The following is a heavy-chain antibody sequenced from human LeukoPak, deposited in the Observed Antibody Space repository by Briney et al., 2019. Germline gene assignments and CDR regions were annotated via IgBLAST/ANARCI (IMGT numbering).Heavy chain of an antibody. D-gene: IGHD3-22*01. CDR2: ISYDVGKK. J-gene: IGHJ4*02. Sequence: GGSLRLSCAASGFTFSSYGMHWVRQAPGTGLEWVAVISYDVGKKYYADSVKGRFTISRDNSKNTLYLQMNSLRAEDTAVYYCAKDDYYDTSGYRDWGQGTLVTVSS. CDR1: GFTFSSYG. CDR3: AKDDYYDTSGYRD. V-gene: IGHV3-30*18.